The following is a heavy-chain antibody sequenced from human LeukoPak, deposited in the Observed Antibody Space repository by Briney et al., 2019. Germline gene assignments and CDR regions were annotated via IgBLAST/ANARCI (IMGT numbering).Heavy chain of an antibody. D-gene: IGHD3-3*01. V-gene: IGHV3-33*06. Sequence: HSGGSLRLSCAASGFTFSDYYMSWIRQAPGKGLEWVALIWYDGSNKYYADSVKGRFTISRDNSKNTLYLQMNSLRAEDTAVYYCAKDLRYYDFWSGLADYWGQGTLVTVSS. CDR1: GFTFSDYY. J-gene: IGHJ4*02. CDR3: AKDLRYYDFWSGLADY. CDR2: IWYDGSNK.